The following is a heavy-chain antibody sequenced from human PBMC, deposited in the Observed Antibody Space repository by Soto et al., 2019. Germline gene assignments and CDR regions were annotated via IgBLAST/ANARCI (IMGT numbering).Heavy chain of an antibody. Sequence: VGSLRLSCAASGFTFSSYGMHCVRHSPGKWLEWVAVISYDGSNKYYADSVKGRFTISRDNSKNTLYLQMNSLRAEDTAVYYCAKSQYDILTGYHNYYFQYWGQGTLVNVS. CDR3: AKSQYDILTGYHNYYFQY. D-gene: IGHD3-9*01. CDR1: GFTFSSYG. CDR2: ISYDGSNK. V-gene: IGHV3-30*18. J-gene: IGHJ4*02.